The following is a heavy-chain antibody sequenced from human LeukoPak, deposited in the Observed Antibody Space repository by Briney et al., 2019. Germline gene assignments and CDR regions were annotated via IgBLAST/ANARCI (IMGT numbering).Heavy chain of an antibody. J-gene: IGHJ3*02. D-gene: IGHD3-10*01. CDR2: IYYSGST. CDR3: ARVNYYGSESYYLDI. CDR1: GGSISSYY. Sequence: SETLSLTCTVSGGSISSYYWSWIRQPPGKGLEWIGYIYYSGSTNYNPSLKSRVTISVDTSKNQFSLKLSSVTAADTAVYYCARVNYYGSESYYLDIWGQGTMVTVSS. V-gene: IGHV4-59*01.